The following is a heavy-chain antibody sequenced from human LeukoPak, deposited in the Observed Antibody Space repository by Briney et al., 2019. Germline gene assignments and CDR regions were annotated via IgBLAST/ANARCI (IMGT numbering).Heavy chain of an antibody. CDR2: IYYSGST. Sequence: SETLSLTCTVSGGSISSYYWSWIRQPPGKGLEWIGCIYYSGSTNYNPSLKSRVTISVDTSRNQFSLKLTSVTAADTAVYYCARGICLGGSCYSDPSDFWGQGTLVTVSS. J-gene: IGHJ4*02. CDR3: ARGICLGGSCYSDPSDF. V-gene: IGHV4-59*01. CDR1: GGSISSYY. D-gene: IGHD2-15*01.